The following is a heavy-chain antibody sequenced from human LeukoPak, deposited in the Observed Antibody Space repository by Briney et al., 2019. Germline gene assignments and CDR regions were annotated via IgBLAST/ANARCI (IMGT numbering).Heavy chain of an antibody. D-gene: IGHD3-22*01. Sequence: ASVKVSCKASGYTFTSYDINWVRQATGQGLEWMGWMNPNSGNAGYAQKFQGRVTITRNTSISTAYMELSSLRSEDTAVYYCARGSGYYDSSGYYSGDAFDIWGQGTMVTVSS. J-gene: IGHJ3*02. CDR3: ARGSGYYDSSGYYSGDAFDI. CDR2: MNPNSGNA. V-gene: IGHV1-8*03. CDR1: GYTFTSYD.